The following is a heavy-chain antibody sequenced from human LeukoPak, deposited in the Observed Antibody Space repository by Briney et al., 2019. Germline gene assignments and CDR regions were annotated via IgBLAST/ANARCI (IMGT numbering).Heavy chain of an antibody. V-gene: IGHV3-23*01. J-gene: IGHJ4*02. Sequence: GGSLRLSCAASGFTFATYAMSWVRQAPGKGLEWVSAISDSGGKTYYADSVTGRFTISRDNSKNTLYLQMDSLRAEDTAVYYCVRGGMGTFDSWGQGTLVTVSS. D-gene: IGHD5-24*01. CDR2: ISDSGGKT. CDR1: GFTFATYA. CDR3: VRGGMGTFDS.